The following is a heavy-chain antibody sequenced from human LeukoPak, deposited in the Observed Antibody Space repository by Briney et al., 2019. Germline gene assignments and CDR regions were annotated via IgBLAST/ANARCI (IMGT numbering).Heavy chain of an antibody. CDR1: GGSISSSNW. D-gene: IGHD3-22*01. CDR2: IYHSGST. CDR3: ARRDYYDSTGYYFY. V-gene: IGHV4-4*02. J-gene: IGHJ4*02. Sequence: PSETLSLTCAVSGGSISSSNWWSWVRQPPGKGREWIGEIYHSGSTNYNPSLKSRVTISVDKSKNQFSLKLSSVTAADTAVYYCARRDYYDSTGYYFYWGQGTLVTVSS.